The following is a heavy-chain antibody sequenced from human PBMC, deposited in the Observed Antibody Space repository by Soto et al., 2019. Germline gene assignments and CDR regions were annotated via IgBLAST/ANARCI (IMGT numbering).Heavy chain of an antibody. J-gene: IGHJ4*02. CDR3: ARLVVVAPVANV. D-gene: IGHD2-2*01. CDR1: GGSINYNSYH. V-gene: IGHV4-39*02. Sequence: PSETLSLTCSVSGGSINYNSYHFVWIRQPPGQGLEWIGSIFYTGTTFYNPSLESRVTMSVDTSKNSFSLHLTSVTAADTAVYFCARLVVVAPVANVWGQGTLVTVSS. CDR2: IFYTGTT.